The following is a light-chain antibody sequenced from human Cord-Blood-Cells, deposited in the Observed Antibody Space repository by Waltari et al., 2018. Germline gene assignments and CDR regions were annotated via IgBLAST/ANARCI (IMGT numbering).Light chain of an antibody. V-gene: IGLV8-61*01. J-gene: IGLJ3*02. CDR2: NTN. CDR1: SGSVSTSYY. CDR3: VLYMGSGIWV. Sequence: QTVVTQEPSFSVSPGGTVTLTCGLSSGSVSTSYYPSWYQQTPGQAPRTPIYNTNPRSSGVPDRFSGSILENKAALTITGAQADDESDYYCVLYMGSGIWVFGGGTKLTVL.